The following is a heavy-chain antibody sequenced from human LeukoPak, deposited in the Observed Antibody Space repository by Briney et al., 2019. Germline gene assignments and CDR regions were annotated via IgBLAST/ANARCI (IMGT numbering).Heavy chain of an antibody. V-gene: IGHV3-7*01. CDR2: INQDGSVK. CDR3: ARDPGFSSFDY. Sequence: GGSLRLSCAVSGFTLRDYWVTWVRQTPGKGLEFVANINQDGSVKNYVGSVKGRFTISRDNAKNSLYLQMSSLRVDDTAIYYCARDPGFSSFDYWGQGALVTVSS. CDR1: GFTLRDYW. J-gene: IGHJ4*02. D-gene: IGHD2-2*01.